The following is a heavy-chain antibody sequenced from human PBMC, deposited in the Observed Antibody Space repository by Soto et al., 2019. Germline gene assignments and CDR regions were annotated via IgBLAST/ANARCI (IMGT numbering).Heavy chain of an antibody. D-gene: IGHD2-2*01. CDR1: GFTFGDYA. J-gene: IGHJ6*02. CDR3: TRDAGYCSSTSCYSYYGMDV. Sequence: SLRLSCTASGFTFGDYAMSWFRQAPGKGLEWVGFIRSKAYGGITEYAASVKGRFTISRDDSKSIAYLQMNSLKTEDTAVYYCTRDAGYCSSTSCYSYYGMDVWGQGTTVTVSS. CDR2: IRSKAYGGIT. V-gene: IGHV3-49*03.